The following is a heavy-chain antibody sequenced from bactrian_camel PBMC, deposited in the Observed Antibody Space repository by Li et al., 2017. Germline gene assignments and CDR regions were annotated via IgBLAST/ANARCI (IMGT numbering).Heavy chain of an antibody. J-gene: IGHJ6*01. D-gene: IGHD2*01. V-gene: IGHV3S53*01. CDR3: AKRSQFYSCLSSLKGAEGFDS. CDR1: GNIDSTYC. Sequence: HVQLVESGGGSVQAGGSLRLSCAFSGNIDSTYCMGWFRQDPQDPGQEREGVAYIDGDGTTGYADSVTGRFTISLDNTKTTVFLQMTSLKPEDTAMYYCAKRSQFYSCLSSLKGAEGFDSWGQGTQVTVS. CDR2: IDGDGTT.